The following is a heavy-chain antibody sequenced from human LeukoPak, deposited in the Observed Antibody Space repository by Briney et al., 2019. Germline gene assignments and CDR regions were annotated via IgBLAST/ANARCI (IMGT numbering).Heavy chain of an antibody. V-gene: IGHV1-46*01. CDR1: GYTFTSYF. CDR3: ARLPGPLGGDILSYYFDY. Sequence: GASVKVSCKASGYTFTSYFIHWVRQGPGQGLEWMGIINPLGGSTTYAQRFRGRVTMTRDTSTSTVYMELSSLRSEDTAVYYCARLPGPLGGDILSYYFDYWGQGTLVTVSS. J-gene: IGHJ4*02. D-gene: IGHD3-9*01. CDR2: INPLGGST.